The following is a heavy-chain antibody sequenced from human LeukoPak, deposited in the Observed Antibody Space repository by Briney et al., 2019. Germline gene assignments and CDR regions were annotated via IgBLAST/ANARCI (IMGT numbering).Heavy chain of an antibody. CDR3: ARAGYSSGWSLFDY. Sequence: SGTLSLTCTVSGVSISSYYWSWIRQPPGKGLEGIGYIYYSGSTNYNPSLKSRVTISVDTSKNQFSLKLSSVTAADTAVHYCARAGYSSGWSLFDYWGQGTLVTVSS. CDR2: IYYSGST. J-gene: IGHJ4*02. CDR1: GVSISSYY. V-gene: IGHV4-59*12. D-gene: IGHD6-19*01.